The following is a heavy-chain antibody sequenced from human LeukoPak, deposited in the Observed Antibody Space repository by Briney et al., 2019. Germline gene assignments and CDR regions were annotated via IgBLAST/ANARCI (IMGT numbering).Heavy chain of an antibody. V-gene: IGHV2-5*02. J-gene: IGHJ5*02. CDR1: GFSLSTTGVG. CDR2: IYWDDDK. D-gene: IGHD4-11*01. CDR3: AHRRNYNWFDP. Sequence: ESGPTLVNPTQTLTLTCTFSGFSLSTTGVGVGWIRQPPGKALEWLALIYWDDDKRYITSLKSRLTITKDTSKNQMVLTMTNMDPVDTATYYCAHRRNYNWFDPWGQGTLVTVSS.